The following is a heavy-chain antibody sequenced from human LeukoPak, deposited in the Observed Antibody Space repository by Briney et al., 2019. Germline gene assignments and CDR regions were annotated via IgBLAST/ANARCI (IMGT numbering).Heavy chain of an antibody. Sequence: GGSLRLSCAASGFTFSSYAMSWVRQAPGKGLEWVSAISGSGGSTYYADSVKGRFTISRDNSKNTLYLQMNSLRAEDTAVYYCANSKPHRRLPTLEYFDYWGQGTLVTVSS. CDR3: ANSKPHRRLPTLEYFDY. D-gene: IGHD6-25*01. V-gene: IGHV3-23*01. J-gene: IGHJ4*02. CDR1: GFTFSSYA. CDR2: ISGSGGST.